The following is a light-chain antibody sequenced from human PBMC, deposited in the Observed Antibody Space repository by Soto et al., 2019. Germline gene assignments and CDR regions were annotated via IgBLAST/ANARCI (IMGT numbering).Light chain of an antibody. CDR2: DVS. J-gene: IGLJ1*01. CDR1: SSDVGGYNY. Sequence: QSVLTQPASVSGSPGQSITISCTGTSSDVGGYNYVSWYQHHPGKAPKLMIFDVSNRPSGVSNRFSGSKSGNTASLTISGLQSEDEADYYSDSYTTSNNRLIVFATMTKDNVL. CDR3: DSYTTSNNRLIV. V-gene: IGLV2-14*03.